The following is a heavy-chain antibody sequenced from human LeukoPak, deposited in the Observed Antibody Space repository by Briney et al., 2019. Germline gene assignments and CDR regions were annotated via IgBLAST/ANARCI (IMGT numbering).Heavy chain of an antibody. CDR3: AKDGAVTTEYYFDY. J-gene: IGHJ4*02. CDR1: GFTFDDYA. D-gene: IGHD4-17*01. CDR2: ISWDGGST. V-gene: IGHV3-43D*04. Sequence: GRSLRLSCAASGFTFDDYAMHWVRQAPGKGLEWVSLISWDGGSTYYADSVKGRFTISRDNSKNSLYLQMNSLRAEDTALYYCAKDGAVTTEYYFDYWGQGTLVTVSS.